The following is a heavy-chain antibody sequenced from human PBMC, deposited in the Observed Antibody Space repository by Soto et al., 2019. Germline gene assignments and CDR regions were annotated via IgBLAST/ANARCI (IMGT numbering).Heavy chain of an antibody. CDR3: ARHSSVAGRRNFVS. CDR1: GDSISPNY. Sequence: SETLSLTCTVSGDSISPNYWSWIRQPPGKTLEWIGFIYYSGSTTVNPSVKSRVTMSVDTSKNQISLNLTSVTAADTAVYYCARHSSVAGRRNFVSWGQGTLVT. CDR2: IYYSGST. V-gene: IGHV4-59*08. D-gene: IGHD6-19*01. J-gene: IGHJ4*02.